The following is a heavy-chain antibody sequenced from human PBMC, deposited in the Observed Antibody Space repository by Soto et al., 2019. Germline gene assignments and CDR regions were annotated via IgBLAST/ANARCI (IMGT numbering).Heavy chain of an antibody. Sequence: GSLRLSCAASGFTFSSYSMNWVRQAPGEGLEWVSSISSSSSYIYYADSVKGRFTISRDNAKNSLYLQMNSLRAEDTAVYYCAREVSGDFWSGYYTGSNWFDPWGQGTLVTVSS. CDR1: GFTFSSYS. V-gene: IGHV3-21*01. J-gene: IGHJ5*02. D-gene: IGHD3-3*01. CDR2: ISSSSSYI. CDR3: AREVSGDFWSGYYTGSNWFDP.